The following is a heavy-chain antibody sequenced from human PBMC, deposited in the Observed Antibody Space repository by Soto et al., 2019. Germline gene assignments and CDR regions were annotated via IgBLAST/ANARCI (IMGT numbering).Heavy chain of an antibody. D-gene: IGHD3-10*01. CDR1: GFTFSSYA. J-gene: IGHJ6*03. V-gene: IGHV3-23*01. CDR3: AKADGSGSYYYYYYMDV. Sequence: EVQLLESGGGLVQPGGSLRLSCATSGFTFSSYAMNWVRQAPGKGLEWVSFISGGGGATYYADSVKGRFTISRDNSKDTLHLQMNSLRAEDTAVYYCAKADGSGSYYYYYYMDVWGKGTTVTVSS. CDR2: ISGGGGAT.